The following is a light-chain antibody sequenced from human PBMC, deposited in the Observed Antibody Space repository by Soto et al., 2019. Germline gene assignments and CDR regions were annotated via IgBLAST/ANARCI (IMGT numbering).Light chain of an antibody. CDR2: EVS. CDR1: SSDVGGYNY. CDR3: SSYAGSNNYVV. J-gene: IGLJ2*01. Sequence: QSVLTQPPSASGSPGQSVTISCTGTSSDVGGYNYVSWYQQHPGKAPKLMIYEVSKRPSGVPDRFSGSKSGNTASLTVSGLQGGDEAGYYCSSYAGSNNYVVFGGGTQLTVL. V-gene: IGLV2-8*01.